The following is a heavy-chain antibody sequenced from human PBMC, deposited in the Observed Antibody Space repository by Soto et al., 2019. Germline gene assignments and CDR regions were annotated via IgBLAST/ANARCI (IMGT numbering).Heavy chain of an antibody. Sequence: SETLSLTCTVSGGSVSSGNYFWSWIRQPPGKGLEWIGYIHSSGSTNYNPSLKSRVTISVDTSRNQFSLKLTSVTAADTAVYYCAILTKPTAVTTAFRGGYGLDVWGQGTTVTVSS. CDR3: AILTKPTAVTTAFRGGYGLDV. CDR1: GGSVSSGNYF. J-gene: IGHJ6*02. CDR2: IHSSGST. D-gene: IGHD4-17*01. V-gene: IGHV4-61*01.